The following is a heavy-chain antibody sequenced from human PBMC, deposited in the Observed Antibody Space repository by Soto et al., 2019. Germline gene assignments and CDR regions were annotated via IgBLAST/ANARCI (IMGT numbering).Heavy chain of an antibody. CDR1: GYTFTGYY. D-gene: IGHD2-2*01. CDR2: INPNSGGT. Sequence: ASVKVSCKASGYTFTGYYMHWVRQAPGQGLEWMGWINPNSGGTNYAQKFQGRVTMTTDTYTSTAYMELRSLRSDDTAVYYCASRYCSSTSCYYGKNGMDVWGQGTTVTVSS. V-gene: IGHV1-2*02. CDR3: ASRYCSSTSCYYGKNGMDV. J-gene: IGHJ6*02.